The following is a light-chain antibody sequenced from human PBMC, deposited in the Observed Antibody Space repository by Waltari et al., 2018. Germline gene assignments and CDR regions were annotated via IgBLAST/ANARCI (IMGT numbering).Light chain of an antibody. V-gene: IGLV1-51*01. J-gene: IGLJ3*02. CDR2: EDN. CDR1: TPNIGNNY. CDR3: GAWDSSMGIGV. Sequence: QPVLTQAPSVSAAPGQTVTISCSGTTPNIGNNYVSWYQQLQGAAPKIVIYEDNRRPSGIPDRFSGAKACASATLRISGLQTGDEADYYCGAWDSSMGIGVLGGGTRLTVL.